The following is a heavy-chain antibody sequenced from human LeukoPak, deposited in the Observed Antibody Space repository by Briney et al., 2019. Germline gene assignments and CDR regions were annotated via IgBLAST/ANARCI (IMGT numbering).Heavy chain of an antibody. V-gene: IGHV4-34*01. CDR2: INHSGST. D-gene: IGHD4-17*01. J-gene: IGHJ6*03. CDR1: GGSFSGYY. CDR3: ARTDYGYYYYMDV. Sequence: SETLSLTCAVYGGSFSGYYWSWIRQPPGKGLEWIGEINHSGSTNYNPSLKRRVTISLDTSKNQFSLKLSSVTAADTAVYYCARTDYGYYYYMDVWGKGTTVTVSS.